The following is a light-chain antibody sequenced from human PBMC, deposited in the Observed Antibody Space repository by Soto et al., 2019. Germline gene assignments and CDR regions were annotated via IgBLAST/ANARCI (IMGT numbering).Light chain of an antibody. CDR2: DAS. Sequence: DIQLTQSPSSLSASVGDRVTITCQASQDISNSLNWYHQKPGKAPKLLIYDASKLETGVPSRLSGSRSGADFTYSISSLQPEDIATYYCHQFENLPRTFGQGTKLEI. CDR3: HQFENLPRT. CDR1: QDISNS. V-gene: IGKV1-33*01. J-gene: IGKJ2*02.